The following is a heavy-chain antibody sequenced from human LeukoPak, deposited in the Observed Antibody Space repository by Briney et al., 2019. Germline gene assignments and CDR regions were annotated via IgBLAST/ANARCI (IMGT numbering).Heavy chain of an antibody. J-gene: IGHJ4*02. Sequence: PGGPLRLSCAASGFTYSRYAMSFLRRAPGKGLEWVSAISDDFGTYHADSVKGRFTISRDNSRNTLYLQMTSLRAEDTAVYCCARGNSGHCTGATCYALDYWGQGTLVTVSS. CDR1: GFTYSRYA. D-gene: IGHD2-2*01. V-gene: IGHV3-23*01. CDR2: ISDDFGT. CDR3: ARGNSGHCTGATCYALDY.